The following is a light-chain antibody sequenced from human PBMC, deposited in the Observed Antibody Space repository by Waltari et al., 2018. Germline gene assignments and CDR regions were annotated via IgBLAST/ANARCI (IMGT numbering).Light chain of an antibody. CDR1: SRDICTYNH. J-gene: IGLJ2*01. Sequence: QSALTQPASVSGSPGQSITIPCPGTSRDICTYNHVSWYQHHPGKAPHLMIYDASSRPSGVSNRFSGSKSGNTASLTISGLQADDEADYYCSSYGGNTYHLIFGGGTKLTVL. V-gene: IGLV2-14*03. CDR2: DAS. CDR3: SSYGGNTYHLI.